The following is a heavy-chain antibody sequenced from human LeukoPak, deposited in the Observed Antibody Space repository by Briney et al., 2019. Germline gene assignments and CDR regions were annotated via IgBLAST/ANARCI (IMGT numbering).Heavy chain of an antibody. J-gene: IGHJ4*02. CDR1: GYTFTSYD. Sequence: AASVKVSCKASGYTFTSYDINWVRQATGQGLEWMGWMNPNSGNTGYAQKFQGRVIMTRNTSISTAYMELSSLRSEDTAVYYCARNYDFWSGPDYWGQGTLVTVSS. CDR2: MNPNSGNT. D-gene: IGHD3-3*01. CDR3: ARNYDFWSGPDY. V-gene: IGHV1-8*01.